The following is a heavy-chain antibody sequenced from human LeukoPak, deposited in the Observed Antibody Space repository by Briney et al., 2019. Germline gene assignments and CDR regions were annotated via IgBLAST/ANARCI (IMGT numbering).Heavy chain of an antibody. J-gene: IGHJ6*03. CDR1: GYTFTSDG. V-gene: IGHV1-18*01. CDR2: ISAYNGNT. Sequence: ASVKVSCKASGYTFTSDGISWVRQAPGQGLEWMGWISAYNGNTNYAQKLQGRVTMTTDTSTSTAYMELRSLRSDDTAVYYCARSGGSRISRVEWGPEGPVSDYYYYYMDVWGKGTTVTVSS. CDR3: ARSGGSRISRVEWGPEGPVSDYYYYYMDV. D-gene: IGHD1-26*01.